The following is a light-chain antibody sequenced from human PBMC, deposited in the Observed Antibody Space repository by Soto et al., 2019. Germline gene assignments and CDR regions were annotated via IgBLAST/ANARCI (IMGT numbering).Light chain of an antibody. V-gene: IGKV3-11*01. J-gene: IGKJ4*01. CDR3: QQRSNWPPVT. Sequence: EIVLTQSPATLSLSPGERATLSCRASQSVSSYLSWYQQKPGQAPRLLIYDASTSATGIPARFSGSGSGTDFTLTISSLEPEDVAIYYCQQRSNWPPVTFGGGTMVEIK. CDR2: DAS. CDR1: QSVSSY.